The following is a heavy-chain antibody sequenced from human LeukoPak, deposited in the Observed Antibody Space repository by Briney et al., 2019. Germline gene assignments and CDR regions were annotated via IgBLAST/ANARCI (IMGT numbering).Heavy chain of an antibody. CDR3: ARDHVIVGDDAFDI. CDR1: GYTFTSYG. J-gene: IGHJ3*02. CDR2: ISAYNGNT. V-gene: IGHV1-18*01. D-gene: IGHD3-22*01. Sequence: ASVKVSCKASGYTFTSYGISWVRQAPGQGLEWMGWISAYNGNTNYAQKLQGRVTMTTDTSTSTAYMELRSLRSDNTAVYYCARDHVIVGDDAFDIWGQGTMVTVSS.